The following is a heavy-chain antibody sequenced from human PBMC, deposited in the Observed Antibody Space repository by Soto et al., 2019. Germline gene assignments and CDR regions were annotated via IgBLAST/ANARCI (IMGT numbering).Heavy chain of an antibody. J-gene: IGHJ5*02. CDR1: GFTFSSYS. Sequence: PGGSLRLSCAASGFTFSSYSMNWVRQAPGKGLEWVSSISSSSSYIYYADSVKGRFTISRDNAKNSLYLQMNSLRAEDTAVYYCARVQYYGSGTQYNWFDPWGQGTLVTVSS. V-gene: IGHV3-21*01. CDR2: ISSSSSYI. CDR3: ARVQYYGSGTQYNWFDP. D-gene: IGHD3-10*01.